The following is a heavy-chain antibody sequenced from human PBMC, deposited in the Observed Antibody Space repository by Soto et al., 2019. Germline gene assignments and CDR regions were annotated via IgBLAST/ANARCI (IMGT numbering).Heavy chain of an antibody. D-gene: IGHD6-13*01. V-gene: IGHV1-18*01. Sequence: ASVKVSCKASGYTFTSYGISWVRQAPGQGLEWMGWISAYNGNTNYAQKLQGRVTMTTDTSTSTAYMELRSLRSDDTAVYYCARAVLAAAGTAGGFDPWGQGTLVTVSS. J-gene: IGHJ5*02. CDR3: ARAVLAAAGTAGGFDP. CDR2: ISAYNGNT. CDR1: GYTFTSYG.